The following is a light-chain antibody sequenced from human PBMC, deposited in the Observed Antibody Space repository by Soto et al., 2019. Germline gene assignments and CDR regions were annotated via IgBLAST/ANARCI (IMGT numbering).Light chain of an antibody. V-gene: IGKV1-9*01. Sequence: IQLTQSPSSLSASVGDRVTISCRARQGIANFLAWYQQKPGKAPKLLIYGASTLQSGVPSRFSGSGSGTDVTLTISSLQPEDFATYSCQQLNSFPIPFGPGTKVDIK. CDR1: QGIANF. J-gene: IGKJ3*01. CDR2: GAS. CDR3: QQLNSFPIP.